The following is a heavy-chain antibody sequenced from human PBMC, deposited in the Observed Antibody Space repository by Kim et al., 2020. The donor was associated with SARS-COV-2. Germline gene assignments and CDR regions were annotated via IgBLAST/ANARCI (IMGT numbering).Heavy chain of an antibody. CDR3: ARDRIASAGYYYYGMDV. D-gene: IGHD6-13*01. J-gene: IGHJ6*02. V-gene: IGHV3-30-3*01. Sequence: GGSLRLSCAASGFIFSSYAMHWVRQAPGKGLEWVAVISYDGSNKYYADSVKGRFTISRDNSKNTLYLQMNSLRAEDTAVYYCARDRIASAGYYYYGMDVWGQGTTVTVSS. CDR1: GFIFSSYA. CDR2: ISYDGSNK.